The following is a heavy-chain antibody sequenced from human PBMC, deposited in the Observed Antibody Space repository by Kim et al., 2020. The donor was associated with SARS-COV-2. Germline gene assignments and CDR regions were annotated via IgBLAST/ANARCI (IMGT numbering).Heavy chain of an antibody. Sequence: GNTNYAQKLQGRGTMTTDTSTSTAYMELRSLRSDDTAVYYCASHDYGDYWGQGTLVTVSS. J-gene: IGHJ4*02. CDR3: ASHDYGDY. CDR2: GNT. V-gene: IGHV1-18*01.